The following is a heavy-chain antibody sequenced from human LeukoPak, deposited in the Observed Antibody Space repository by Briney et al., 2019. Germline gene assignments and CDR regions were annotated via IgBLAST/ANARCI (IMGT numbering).Heavy chain of an antibody. V-gene: IGHV1-18*01. CDR2: ISAYNGNT. Sequence: ASVKVSCKASGYTFTSYGISWVRQAPGQGLEWMGWISAYNGNTNYAQKLQGRVTMTTDTSTSTAYMELRSLRSDDTAVYYCARAPSALGSSWSRDWFDPWGQGTLVTVSS. J-gene: IGHJ5*02. CDR3: ARAPSALGSSWSRDWFDP. CDR1: GYTFTSYG. D-gene: IGHD6-13*01.